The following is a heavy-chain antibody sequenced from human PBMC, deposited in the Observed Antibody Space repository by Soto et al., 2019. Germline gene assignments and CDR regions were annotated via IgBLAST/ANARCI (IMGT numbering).Heavy chain of an antibody. CDR2: MNPNSGNT. J-gene: IGHJ4*02. D-gene: IGHD5-18*01. CDR3: ARRRGYGLYS. CDR1: GYTFTSFD. Sequence: QVQLVQSGAEVKKPGASVKVSCKASGYTFTSFDINWVRQATGQGLEWMGWMNPNSGNTGYAQKFQGRVTITRNTSINTGYMELSSLRSDDTAMYYCARRRGYGLYSWGLGTLVTVSS. V-gene: IGHV1-8*01.